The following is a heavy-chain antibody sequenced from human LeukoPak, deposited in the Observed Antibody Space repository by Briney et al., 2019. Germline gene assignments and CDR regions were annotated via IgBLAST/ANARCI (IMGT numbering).Heavy chain of an antibody. Sequence: TGGSLRLSCVASGFTFSSYAMSWVRLAPGKGLEWVSTISGNTVSTYYADSVKGRFTISRDNSRNTLYLQMNSLRAEDMAVYYCAKDSSSAWFDPWGQGTLVTVSS. CDR2: ISGNTVST. V-gene: IGHV3-23*01. CDR3: AKDSSSAWFDP. CDR1: GFTFSSYA. J-gene: IGHJ5*02.